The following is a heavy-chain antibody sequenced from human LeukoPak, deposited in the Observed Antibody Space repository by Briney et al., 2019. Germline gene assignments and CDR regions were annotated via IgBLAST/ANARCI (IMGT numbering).Heavy chain of an antibody. D-gene: IGHD3-16*01. CDR2: INPNSGGT. J-gene: IGHJ4*02. Sequence: ASVKVSCKASGYTFTRYTMNWVRQAPGQGLEWMGWINPNSGGTNYAQKFQGRVTVTRDTSISTAYMELSRLRSDDTAVYYCARGGGYYDYWGQGTLVTVSS. V-gene: IGHV1-2*02. CDR1: GYTFTRYT. CDR3: ARGGGYYDY.